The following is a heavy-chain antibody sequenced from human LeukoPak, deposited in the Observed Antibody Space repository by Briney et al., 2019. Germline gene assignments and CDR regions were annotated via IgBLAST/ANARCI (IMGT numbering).Heavy chain of an antibody. J-gene: IGHJ4*02. CDR3: ASSVDY. CDR1: GGSISSSSHY. Sequence: SETLSLTCTVSGGSISSSSHYWGWIRQPPGKGLEWIGSIYYSGSTYYNPPLKSRVTISVDTSKNQFSLKLSSVTAADTAVYYCASSVDYWGQGTLVTVSS. D-gene: IGHD6-6*01. V-gene: IGHV4-39*01. CDR2: IYYSGST.